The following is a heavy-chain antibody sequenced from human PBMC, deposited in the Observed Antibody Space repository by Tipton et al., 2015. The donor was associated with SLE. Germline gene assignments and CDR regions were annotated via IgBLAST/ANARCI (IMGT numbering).Heavy chain of an antibody. CDR3: ARGFTYYYGSGSSYYFDY. Sequence: TLSLTCAVYGGSFSGYYWSWIRQPPGKGLEWIGEINHSGSTNYNPSLKSRVAISVDTSKNQFSLKLSSVTAADTAVYYCARGFTYYYGSGSSYYFDYWGQGTLVTVSS. CDR1: GGSFSGYY. CDR2: INHSGST. V-gene: IGHV4-34*01. J-gene: IGHJ4*02. D-gene: IGHD3-10*01.